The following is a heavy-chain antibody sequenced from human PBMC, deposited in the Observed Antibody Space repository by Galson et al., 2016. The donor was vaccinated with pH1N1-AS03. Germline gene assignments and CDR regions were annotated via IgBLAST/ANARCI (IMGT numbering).Heavy chain of an antibody. CDR3: ASRSSVLYSYGSDV. CDR1: GDSLDTFS. Sequence: SLTCSVSGDSLDTFSWTWIRQPPGKGLEWIGFTFYGGSTHYNPSLKSRITISVDTSKNLFSLQLKSVTAADTAVYYCASRSSVLYSYGSDVWGQGTTVIVSS. D-gene: IGHD3-10*01. V-gene: IGHV4-59*01. CDR2: TFYGGST. J-gene: IGHJ6*02.